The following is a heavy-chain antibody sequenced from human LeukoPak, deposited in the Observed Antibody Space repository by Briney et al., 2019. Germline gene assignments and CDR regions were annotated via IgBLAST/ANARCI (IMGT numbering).Heavy chain of an antibody. CDR3: AKVIEGYYYMDV. CDR2: ISGSGGST. J-gene: IGHJ6*03. D-gene: IGHD2/OR15-2a*01. V-gene: IGHV3-23*01. Sequence: PGGSLRPSCAASGFTFPSYAMSWVRQAPGKGLEWVSVISGSGGSTYYADSVKGRFTISRDNSKNTLFLQMNSLRAEDTALYYCAKVIEGYYYMDVWGKGTTVTVSS. CDR1: GFTFPSYA.